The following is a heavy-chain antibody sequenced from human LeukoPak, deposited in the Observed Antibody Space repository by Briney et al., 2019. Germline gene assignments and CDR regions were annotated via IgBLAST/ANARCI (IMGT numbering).Heavy chain of an antibody. CDR1: GGSFSGYY. Sequence: SETLSLTCAVYGGSFSGYYWSWIRQPPGKGLEWIGEINHSGSTNYNPSLKSRVTISVDTSKNQFSLKLSSVTAADTAVYYCARGPVGGTTYNDGDAFDIWGQGTMVTVSS. V-gene: IGHV4-34*01. D-gene: IGHD1-7*01. CDR2: INHSGST. CDR3: ARGPVGGTTYNDGDAFDI. J-gene: IGHJ3*02.